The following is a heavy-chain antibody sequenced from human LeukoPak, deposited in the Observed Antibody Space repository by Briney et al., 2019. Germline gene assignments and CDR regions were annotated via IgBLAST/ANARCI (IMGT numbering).Heavy chain of an antibody. Sequence: GESLKISCKGSGYNFSDYWIAWVRQMPGKGLECMGIFYPGDSQVRYSPSFQGQVTISGDRSISTAHLQWSSLKASDTAMHFCARRYYASGAYFDYWGEGTLVTVSS. CDR1: GYNFSDYW. CDR3: ARRYYASGAYFDY. CDR2: FYPGDSQV. D-gene: IGHD3-10*01. J-gene: IGHJ4*02. V-gene: IGHV5-51*01.